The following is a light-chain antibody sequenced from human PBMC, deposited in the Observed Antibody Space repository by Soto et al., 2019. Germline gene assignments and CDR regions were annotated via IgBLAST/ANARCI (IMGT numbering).Light chain of an antibody. J-gene: IGKJ1*01. CDR1: QSVSSN. Sequence: EIVMTQSPATLSVSPGERATLSCRASQSVSSNLAWYQQKPGQAPRLLIYGASTRATGIPARFSGSGSGTEFSPTTSSLQSADFPVYYCQQYNTWPQWTFGQ. CDR3: QQYNTWPQWT. CDR2: GAS. V-gene: IGKV3-15*01.